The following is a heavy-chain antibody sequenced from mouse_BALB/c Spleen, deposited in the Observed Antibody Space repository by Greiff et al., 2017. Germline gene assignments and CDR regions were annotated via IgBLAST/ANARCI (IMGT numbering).Heavy chain of an antibody. CDR3: ARDDGYPYAMDY. Sequence: EVKLVESGPGLVKPSQSLSLTCTVTGYSITSDYAWNWIRQFPGNKLEWMGYISYSGSTSYNPSLKSRISITRDTSKNQFFLQLNSVTTEDTATYYCARDDGYPYAMDYWGQGTSVTVSS. CDR2: ISYSGST. J-gene: IGHJ4*01. CDR1: GYSITSDYA. V-gene: IGHV3-2*02. D-gene: IGHD2-3*01.